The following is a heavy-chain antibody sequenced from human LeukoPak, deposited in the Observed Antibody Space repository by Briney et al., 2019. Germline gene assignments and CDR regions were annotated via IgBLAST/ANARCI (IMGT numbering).Heavy chain of an antibody. J-gene: IGHJ4*02. CDR1: GFTFSSYA. CDR3: ARDSGWWRFDF. V-gene: IGHV3-23*01. CDR2: ISGSGGST. Sequence: GGSLRLSCAASGFTFSSYAMSWVRQAPGKGLEWVSAISGSGGSTYYADSVKGRFTISRDNGKNSLYLQMNSLRAEDTAVYYCARDSGWWRFDFWGQGTLVTVSS. D-gene: IGHD6-13*01.